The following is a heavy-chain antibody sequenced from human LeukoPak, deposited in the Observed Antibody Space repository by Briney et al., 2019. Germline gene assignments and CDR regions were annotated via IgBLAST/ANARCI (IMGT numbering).Heavy chain of an antibody. V-gene: IGHV3-30*18. D-gene: IGHD5-18*01. CDR3: AKDSRGYSYRGYFDD. CDR1: GFTFSRYG. Sequence: GGSLRLSCAVSGFTFSRYGMHWVRQAPGKGLEWVADISYDGSNKYYADSVKGRFTISRDNSKNTLYLKMNSLRAEDTAVYYGAKDSRGYSYRGYFDDWGQGTLVTVSS. J-gene: IGHJ4*02. CDR2: ISYDGSNK.